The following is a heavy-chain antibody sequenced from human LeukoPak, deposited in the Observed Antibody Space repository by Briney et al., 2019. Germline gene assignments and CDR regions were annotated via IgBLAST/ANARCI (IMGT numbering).Heavy chain of an antibody. CDR1: GGSISSGDYY. Sequence: PSGTLSLTCAVSGGSISSGDYYWSWIRQPPGKGLEWIGYIYYSGSTYYNPSLKSRVTISVDTSKNQFSLKLSSVTAADTAVYYCARVGYCSSTSCYLRGYYFDYWGQGTLVTVSS. V-gene: IGHV4-30-4*01. CDR3: ARVGYCSSTSCYLRGYYFDY. J-gene: IGHJ4*02. CDR2: IYYSGST. D-gene: IGHD2-2*01.